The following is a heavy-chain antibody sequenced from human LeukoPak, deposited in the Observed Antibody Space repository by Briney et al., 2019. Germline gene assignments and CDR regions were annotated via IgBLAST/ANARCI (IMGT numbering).Heavy chain of an antibody. J-gene: IGHJ3*02. Sequence: SETLSLTCTVSGYSISRGYYWGWIRQPPGKGLEWVGSIYHSGSTYYNPSLKSRVTISVDTSKNQFSLKLSSVTAADTAVYYCARDLHGSGWENDAFDIWGQGTMVTVSS. V-gene: IGHV4-38-2*02. CDR2: IYHSGST. CDR1: GYSISRGYY. D-gene: IGHD6-19*01. CDR3: ARDLHGSGWENDAFDI.